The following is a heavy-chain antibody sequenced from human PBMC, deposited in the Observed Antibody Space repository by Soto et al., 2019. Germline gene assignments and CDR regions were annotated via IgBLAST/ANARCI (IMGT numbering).Heavy chain of an antibody. D-gene: IGHD3-3*01. J-gene: IGHJ6*02. V-gene: IGHV4-31*03. Sequence: SETLSLTCTDSGDSISSGGYYWNWVRQNPGKGLEWIGYIFYSGSTFYSPSLKSRVFISVDKSKNQFSLRLNSVTAADTAVYYCARSGITISGIITHGMDVWGQGTTVTVSS. CDR1: GDSISSGGYY. CDR3: ARSGITISGIITHGMDV. CDR2: IFYSGST.